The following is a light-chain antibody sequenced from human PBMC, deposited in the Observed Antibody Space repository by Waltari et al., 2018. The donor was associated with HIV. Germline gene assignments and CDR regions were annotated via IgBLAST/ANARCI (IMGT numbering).Light chain of an antibody. CDR2: DVY. V-gene: IGLV2-11*01. CDR1: NIDAATYHY. CDR3: CSYTDYYV. J-gene: IGLJ1*01. Sequence: QSGLTQTRSVSGSPGQSITISCTGINIDAATYHYVSWYQQHPGKAPRLIIYDVYKRPSGVPDRFSGSKSGTTASLTISGLQTEDEADYYCCSYTDYYVFGPETRVTVL.